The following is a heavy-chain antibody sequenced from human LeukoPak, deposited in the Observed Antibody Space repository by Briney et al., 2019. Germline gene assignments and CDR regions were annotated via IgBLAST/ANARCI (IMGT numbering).Heavy chain of an antibody. D-gene: IGHD6-13*01. CDR2: INHSGST. CDR1: GGSFSGYY. CDR3: ARRSTAAGPPFDY. J-gene: IGHJ4*02. Sequence: SETLSLTCAVYGGSFSGYYWSWIRQPPGKGLEWIGEINHSGSTNYNPSLKSRVTISVDTSKNQFSLKLSSVTAADTAVYYCARRSTAAGPPFDYWGQGTLVT. V-gene: IGHV4-34*01.